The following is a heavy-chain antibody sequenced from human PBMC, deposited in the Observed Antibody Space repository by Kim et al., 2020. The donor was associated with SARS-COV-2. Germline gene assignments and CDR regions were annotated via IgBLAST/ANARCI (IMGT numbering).Heavy chain of an antibody. CDR2: ISWNSGSI. D-gene: IGHD2-2*02. V-gene: IGHV3-9*01. CDR3: AKDAPNIVVVPAAIGVGGMDV. J-gene: IGHJ6*02. CDR1: GFTFGDYA. Sequence: GGSLRLSCAASGFTFGDYAMHWVRQAPGKGLEWVSGISWNSGSIGYADSVKGRFTISRDNAKNSLYLQMNSLRAEDTALYYCAKDAPNIVVVPAAIGVGGMDVWGQGTTVTVSS.